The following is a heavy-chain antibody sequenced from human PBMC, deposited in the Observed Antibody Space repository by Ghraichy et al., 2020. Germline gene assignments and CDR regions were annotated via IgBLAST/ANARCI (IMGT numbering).Heavy chain of an antibody. CDR1: GYTFTGYY. Sequence: GESLNISCKASGYTFTGYYMHWMRQAPGQGLEWMGRINPNSGGTNYAQKFQGRVTMTRDTSISTAYMELSRLRSDDTAVYYCARGSYGYVGGFDYWGQGTLVTVSS. D-gene: IGHD5-18*01. J-gene: IGHJ4*02. V-gene: IGHV1-2*06. CDR2: INPNSGGT. CDR3: ARGSYGYVGGFDY.